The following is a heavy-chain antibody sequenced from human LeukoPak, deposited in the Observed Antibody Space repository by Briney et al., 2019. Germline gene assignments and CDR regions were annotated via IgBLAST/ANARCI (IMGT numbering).Heavy chain of an antibody. Sequence: SVKVSCKASGGTFSSYAISWVRQAPGQGLEWMGGIIPIFGTASYAQKFQGRVTITADESTSTAYMELSSLRSEDTAVYYCARTARYSGSYGAFDIWGQGTMVTVSS. D-gene: IGHD1-26*01. J-gene: IGHJ3*02. CDR1: GGTFSSYA. V-gene: IGHV1-69*13. CDR2: IIPIFGTA. CDR3: ARTARYSGSYGAFDI.